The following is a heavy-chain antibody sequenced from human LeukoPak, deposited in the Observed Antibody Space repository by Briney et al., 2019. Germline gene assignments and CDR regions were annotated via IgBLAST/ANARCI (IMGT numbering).Heavy chain of an antibody. J-gene: IGHJ4*02. Sequence: GSLRLSCAASGFTFSSHYMSWGRQAPGEGLEWSGSIYYSGSTYYNPSLKSRVTISVDTSKNQFSLKLSSATAADTAVYYCARSLLGATSRIFIYWGQGTLVTVSS. CDR3: ARSLLGATSRIFIY. CDR2: IYYSGST. CDR1: GFTFSSHY. D-gene: IGHD1-26*01. V-gene: IGHV4-39*01.